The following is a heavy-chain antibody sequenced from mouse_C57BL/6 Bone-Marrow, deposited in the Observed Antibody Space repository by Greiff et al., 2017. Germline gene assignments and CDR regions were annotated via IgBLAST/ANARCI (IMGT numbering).Heavy chain of an antibody. CDR2: ISSGSSTI. Sequence: EVHLVESGGGLVKPGGSLKLSCAASGFTFSDYGMHWVRQAPEKGLEWVAYISSGSSTIYYADTVKGRFTISRDNAKNTLCLQMTSLRSEDTAMYYCARIDWGNDFDYWGQGTTLTVSS. J-gene: IGHJ2*01. CDR1: GFTFSDYG. D-gene: IGHD2-1*01. V-gene: IGHV5-17*01. CDR3: ARIDWGNDFDY.